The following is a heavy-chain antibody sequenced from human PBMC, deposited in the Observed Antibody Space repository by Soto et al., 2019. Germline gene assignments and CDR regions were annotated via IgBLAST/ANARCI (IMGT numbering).Heavy chain of an antibody. J-gene: IGHJ6*02. V-gene: IGHV4-39*01. Sequence: SETLSLTCTVSGGSIISGAYYWGWIRQPPGKGLEWIGSIYYSGSTYYNPSLKSRVTISVDTSKNQFSLKLSSVTAADTAVYYCFFVVVPGGGLYYYYGMDVWGQGTTVTVSS. D-gene: IGHD3-22*01. CDR1: GGSIISGAYY. CDR3: FFVVVPGGGLYYYYGMDV. CDR2: IYYSGST.